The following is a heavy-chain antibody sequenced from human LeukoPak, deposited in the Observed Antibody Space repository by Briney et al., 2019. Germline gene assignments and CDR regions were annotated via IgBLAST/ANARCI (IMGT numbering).Heavy chain of an antibody. CDR2: IYYSGST. CDR3: ARGGPYYDFWSGHTYYYYYMDV. CDR1: GGSISTSSYY. V-gene: IGHV4-39*07. Sequence: SETLSLTCTVSGGSISTSSYYWGWIRQPPGKGLECIGNIYYSGSTYYNPSLKSRVTISVDTSKNQFSLKLSSVTAADTAVYYCARGGPYYDFWSGHTYYYYYMDVWGKGTTVTVSS. J-gene: IGHJ6*03. D-gene: IGHD3-3*01.